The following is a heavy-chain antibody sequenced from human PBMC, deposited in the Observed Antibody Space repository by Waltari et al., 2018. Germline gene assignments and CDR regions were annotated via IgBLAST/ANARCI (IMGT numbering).Heavy chain of an antibody. V-gene: IGHV3-74*01. CDR2: INSDGSGT. Sequence: EVQLVESGGGLVQPGGSMRLSCAASGFTFSRYWLQWVPQAPGKGLVWVSRINSDGSGTIYADSVKGRFTISRDNAKNTLYLQLNSLRVEDTAVYYCAREPSPDSSGYFYYYMDVWGKGTTVTVSS. CDR1: GFTFSRYW. CDR3: AREPSPDSSGYFYYYMDV. D-gene: IGHD3-22*01. J-gene: IGHJ6*03.